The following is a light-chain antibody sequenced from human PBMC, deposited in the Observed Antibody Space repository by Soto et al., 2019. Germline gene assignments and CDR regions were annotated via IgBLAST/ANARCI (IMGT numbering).Light chain of an antibody. CDR3: SSYAGGNNYV. CDR2: EVS. J-gene: IGLJ1*01. Sequence: QSALTQPPSASGSPGQAVTISCTGTSSDVGGYNYVSWYQQHPGKAPKLMIYEVSKRPSGVPDRFSGSKSGNMASLTVSGLQAEDEADYYCSSYAGGNNYVFVTGTKLTVL. CDR1: SSDVGGYNY. V-gene: IGLV2-8*01.